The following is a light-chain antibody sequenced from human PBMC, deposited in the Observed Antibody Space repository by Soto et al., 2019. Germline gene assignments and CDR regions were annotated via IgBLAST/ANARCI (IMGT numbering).Light chain of an antibody. Sequence: IQMTQSPSSLSASVGDRVTISCRARQSINKWLAWYQHKPGKAPNLLIYEVSTLHSGVPSRFSGSGSGTEFTLTISSLRPDDFATYYCQHYSGDRATFGQGTKVDI. J-gene: IGKJ1*01. CDR2: EVS. CDR1: QSINKW. V-gene: IGKV1-5*03. CDR3: QHYSGDRAT.